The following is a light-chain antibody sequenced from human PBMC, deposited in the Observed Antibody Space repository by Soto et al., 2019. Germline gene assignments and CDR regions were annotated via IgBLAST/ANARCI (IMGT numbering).Light chain of an antibody. Sequence: DIQMTQSPSTLSASVGDRVSITCLASQSLNSWLAWYQQKPGKAPKLLIYKTSTLDSGVPSRFSGSGSGTEFTLTISNLQPDDFATYYCQQYNTYSFGQGTKLEIK. CDR2: KTS. J-gene: IGKJ2*01. CDR1: QSLNSW. CDR3: QQYNTYS. V-gene: IGKV1-5*03.